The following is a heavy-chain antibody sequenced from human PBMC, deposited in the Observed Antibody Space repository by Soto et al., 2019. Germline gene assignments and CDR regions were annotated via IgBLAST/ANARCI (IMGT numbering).Heavy chain of an antibody. CDR2: IYPGDSDT. V-gene: IGHV5-51*01. CDR3: ARLVIVGATKGSVYYYYGMDV. CDR1: GYSFTSYW. J-gene: IGHJ6*02. Sequence: PGESLKISCKGSGYSFTSYWIGWVRQMPGKGLEWMGIIYPGDSDTRYSPSFQGQVTIPADKSVSTAYLQWSSLKASDTAMYYCARLVIVGATKGSVYYYYGMDVWGQGTTVTVSS. D-gene: IGHD1-26*01.